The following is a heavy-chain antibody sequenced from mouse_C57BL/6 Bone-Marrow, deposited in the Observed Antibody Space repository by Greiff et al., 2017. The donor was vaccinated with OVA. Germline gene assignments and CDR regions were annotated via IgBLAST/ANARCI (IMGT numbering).Heavy chain of an antibody. CDR2: ISYDGSN. D-gene: IGHD2-12*01. CDR3: ARDPSYYRYYAMDY. J-gene: IGHJ4*01. V-gene: IGHV3-6*01. CDR1: GYSITSGYY. Sequence: EVKLMESGPGLVKPSQSLSLTCSVTGYSITSGYYWNWIRQFPGNKLEWMGYISYDGSNNYNPSLKNRISITRDTSKNQFFLKLNSVTTEDTATYYCARDPSYYRYYAMDYWGQGTSVTVSS.